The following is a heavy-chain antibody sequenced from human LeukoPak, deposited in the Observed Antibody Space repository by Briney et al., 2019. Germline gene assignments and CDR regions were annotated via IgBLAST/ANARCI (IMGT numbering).Heavy chain of an antibody. CDR2: FDPEDGET. CDR3: ATGGLIAGGGGL. Sequence: ASVKVSCKASGGTFSSYAISWVRQAPGQGLEWMGGFDPEDGETIYAQKFQGRVTMTEDTSTDTAYMELSSLRSEDTAVYYCATGGLIAGGGGLWGQGTLVTVSS. V-gene: IGHV1-24*01. J-gene: IGHJ4*02. D-gene: IGHD2-15*01. CDR1: GGTFSSYA.